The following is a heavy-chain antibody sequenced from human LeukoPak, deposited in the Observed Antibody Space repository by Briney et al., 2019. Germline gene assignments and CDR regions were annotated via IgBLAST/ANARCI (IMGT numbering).Heavy chain of an antibody. CDR3: AKSNGYGLVDI. Sequence: SETLSLTCTVSGDSISSYFWSLIRQPPGKGLEWIGYISYSGSTNYSPSLKSRVTISVDTSKNQFSLKLSSVTAADTAVYYCAKSNGYGLVDIWGQGAVVTVSS. CDR2: ISYSGST. V-gene: IGHV4-59*01. CDR1: GDSISSYF. J-gene: IGHJ3*02. D-gene: IGHD3-10*01.